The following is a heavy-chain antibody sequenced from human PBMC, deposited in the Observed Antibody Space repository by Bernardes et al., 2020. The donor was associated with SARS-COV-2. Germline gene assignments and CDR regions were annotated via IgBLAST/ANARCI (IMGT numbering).Heavy chain of an antibody. D-gene: IGHD3-10*01. CDR1: KVTFRSYW. CDR3: VRDFTSDDAFDI. J-gene: IGHJ3*02. CDR2: INTDGSYI. Sequence: VGSLSLSCAASKVTFRSYWMHWVRQAPGKGLVWVSRINTDGSYITYADPVKGRFTISRDNAKNTLYLEMNSLRAEDTAVYYCVRDFTSDDAFDIWGQGTMVTVSS. V-gene: IGHV3-74*03.